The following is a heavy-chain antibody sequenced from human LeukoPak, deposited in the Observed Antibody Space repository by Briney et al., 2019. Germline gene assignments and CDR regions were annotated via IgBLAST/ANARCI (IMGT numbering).Heavy chain of an antibody. V-gene: IGHV1-69*01. D-gene: IGHD5-12*01. J-gene: IGHJ6*02. Sequence: SVKVSCKASGGXFSSYAISWVRQAPGQGLEWMGGIIPIFGTANYAQKFQGRVTITADESTSTAYMELSSLRSEDTAVYYCARDDTGYSGYGNYYYYGMDVWGQGTTVTVSS. CDR1: GGXFSSYA. CDR3: ARDDTGYSGYGNYYYYGMDV. CDR2: IIPIFGTA.